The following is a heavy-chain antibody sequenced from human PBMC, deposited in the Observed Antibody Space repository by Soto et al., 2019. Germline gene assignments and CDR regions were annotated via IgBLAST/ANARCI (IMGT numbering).Heavy chain of an antibody. D-gene: IGHD3-10*01. CDR3: ATRGWFGAYYGMDV. CDR2: IIPIFGTA. CDR1: GGTFSSYA. V-gene: IGHV1-69*12. Sequence: QVQLVQSGAEVKKPGSSVKVSCKASGGTFSSYAISWVRQAPGQGLEWMGGIIPIFGTANYAQKFQGRVTIRAPEYXSTAYMELSSLRSEDTAVYYCATRGWFGAYYGMDVWGQGTTVTVSS. J-gene: IGHJ6*02.